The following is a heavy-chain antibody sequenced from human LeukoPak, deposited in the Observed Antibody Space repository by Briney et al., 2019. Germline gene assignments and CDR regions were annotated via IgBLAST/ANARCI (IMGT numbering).Heavy chain of an antibody. CDR1: GDSVSSNSAA. CDR3: ARNWALDY. CDR2: AYYRSQWYI. D-gene: IGHD7-27*01. J-gene: IGHJ4*02. V-gene: IGHV6-1*01. Sequence: SQTLSLTCAIPGDSVSSNSAAWNWIRQSPSRGLEWLGRAYYRSQWYIDYAVSLRGRLTINPDTSKNQFSLHLNSVTPEDTAVYYCARNWALDYWGQGTLVTVSS.